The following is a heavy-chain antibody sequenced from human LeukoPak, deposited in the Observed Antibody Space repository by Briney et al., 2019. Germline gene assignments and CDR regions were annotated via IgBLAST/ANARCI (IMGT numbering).Heavy chain of an antibody. Sequence: QPGRSLRLSCAASGFTFSSYAMHWVRQAPGKGLEWVANIKQDGSEKNYVDSVKGRFTISRDNAKNSLFLQVNSLRAEDTAVYYCARDWNTLIPFDYWGQGALVTVSS. CDR3: ARDWNTLIPFDY. CDR1: GFTFSSYA. D-gene: IGHD2-8*01. CDR2: IKQDGSEK. J-gene: IGHJ4*02. V-gene: IGHV3-7*01.